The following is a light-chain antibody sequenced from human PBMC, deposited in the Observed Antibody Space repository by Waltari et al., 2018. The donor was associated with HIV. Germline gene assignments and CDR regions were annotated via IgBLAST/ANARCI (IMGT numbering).Light chain of an antibody. CDR1: SSDVGGYNY. Sequence: QSALTQPASVSGSPGQSITISCTGTSSDVGGYNYVSWYQRHPGKAPKLMIYDVSNRPSGVSNRCSGSKSGNTASLTISGLQAEDEADYYCSSYTSSSTRVFGGGTTVTVL. J-gene: IGLJ3*02. CDR3: SSYTSSSTRV. CDR2: DVS. V-gene: IGLV2-14*03.